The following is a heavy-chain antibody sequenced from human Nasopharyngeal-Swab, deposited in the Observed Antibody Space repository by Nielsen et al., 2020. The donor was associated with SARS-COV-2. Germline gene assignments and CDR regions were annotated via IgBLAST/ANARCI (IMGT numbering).Heavy chain of an antibody. CDR1: GFTFSDYY. Sequence: GGSLRLSCAASGFTFSDYYMSWIRQAPGKGLEWVSYISSSSSYTNYADSVKGRFTIPRDNAKNSLYLQMNSLRAEDTAVYYCATTPPKYYYGSGSYWTAGDYWGQGTLVTVSS. V-gene: IGHV3-11*06. D-gene: IGHD3-10*01. CDR3: ATTPPKYYYGSGSYWTAGDY. J-gene: IGHJ4*02. CDR2: ISSSSSYT.